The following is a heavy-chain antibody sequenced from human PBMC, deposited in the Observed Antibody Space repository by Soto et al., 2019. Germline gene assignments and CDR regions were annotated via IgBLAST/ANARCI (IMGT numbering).Heavy chain of an antibody. J-gene: IGHJ4*02. Sequence: GGSLRLSCAASGFTVSSNYMSWVRQAPGKGLEWVSIIYNGGSTYYADSVKGRFTISRDNSNNTLYLQMSSLRAEDTALYYCATMGGYSNSWYCDYWGQGTLVTVSS. CDR3: ATMGGYSNSWYCDY. CDR1: GFTVSSNY. D-gene: IGHD6-13*01. V-gene: IGHV3-66*01. CDR2: IYNGGST.